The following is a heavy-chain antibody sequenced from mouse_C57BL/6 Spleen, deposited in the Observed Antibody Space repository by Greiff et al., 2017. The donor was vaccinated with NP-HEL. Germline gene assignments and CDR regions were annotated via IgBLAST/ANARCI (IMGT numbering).Heavy chain of an antibody. CDR3: ARDYYGSSPLYAMDY. CDR2: ISYDGSN. V-gene: IGHV3-6*01. CDR1: GYSITSGYY. D-gene: IGHD1-1*01. J-gene: IGHJ4*01. Sequence: ESGPGLVKPSQSLSLTCSVTGYSITSGYYWNWIRQFPGNKLEWMGYISYDGSNNYNPSFKNRISITRDTSKNQFFLKLNSVTTEDTATYYCARDYYGSSPLYAMDYWGQGTSVTVSS.